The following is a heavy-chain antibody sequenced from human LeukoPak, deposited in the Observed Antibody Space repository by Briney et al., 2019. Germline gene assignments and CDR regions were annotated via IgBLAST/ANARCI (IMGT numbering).Heavy chain of an antibody. CDR1: GDSVSSNSAS. J-gene: IGHJ3*02. CDR2: TYYRSKWYN. V-gene: IGHV6-1*01. Sequence: SQTLSLTCAISGDSVSSNSASWNWIRLSPSRGLEWLGRTYYRSKWYNDYARSVAGRITINPDISKNQFSLQLNSVTPEDTAVYYCTRGSAFDIWGQGTMVTVSS. CDR3: TRGSAFDI.